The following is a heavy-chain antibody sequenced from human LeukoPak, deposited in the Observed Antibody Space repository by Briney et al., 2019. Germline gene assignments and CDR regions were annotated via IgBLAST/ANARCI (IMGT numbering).Heavy chain of an antibody. J-gene: IGHJ6*03. CDR2: IYYSGST. Sequence: SETLSLTCTVSGGSISSSSYYWGWIRQPPGKGLEWIGNIYYSGSTYYNPSLESRVTMSLDTSRNQFSLKLSSVTAADTAVYYCARRIYYDSSMDVWGKGTTVTVSS. CDR1: GGSISSSSYY. V-gene: IGHV4-39*07. CDR3: ARRIYYDSSMDV. D-gene: IGHD3-22*01.